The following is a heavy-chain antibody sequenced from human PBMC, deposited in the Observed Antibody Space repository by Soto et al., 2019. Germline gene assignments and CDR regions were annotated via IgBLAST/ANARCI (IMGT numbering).Heavy chain of an antibody. D-gene: IGHD3-22*01. CDR3: ARVARGLAAYYYDSSGYNWFDP. J-gene: IGHJ5*02. CDR2: INHSGST. CDR1: GGSFSGYY. V-gene: IGHV4-34*01. Sequence: TLSLTCAVYGGSFSGYYWSWIRQPPGKGLEWIGEINHSGSTNYNPSLKSRVTISVDTSKNQFSLKLSSVTAADTAVYYCARVARGLAAYYYDSSGYNWFDPWGQGTLVTVSS.